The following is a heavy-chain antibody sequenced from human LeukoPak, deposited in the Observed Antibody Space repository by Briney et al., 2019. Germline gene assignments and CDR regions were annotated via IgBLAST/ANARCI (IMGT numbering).Heavy chain of an antibody. CDR1: GASISSYY. D-gene: IGHD6-6*01. J-gene: IGHJ6*03. V-gene: IGHV4-4*07. CDR2: IYTSGST. CDR3: AGLSSSRYSMDV. Sequence: PSETLSLTCTVSGASISSYYWSWIRQPAGKGLEWIGRIYTSGSTNYNPSLKGRVTMSVDTSKNQSSLKLSSVTAADTAVYYCAGLSSSRYSMDVWGKGTTVTVSS.